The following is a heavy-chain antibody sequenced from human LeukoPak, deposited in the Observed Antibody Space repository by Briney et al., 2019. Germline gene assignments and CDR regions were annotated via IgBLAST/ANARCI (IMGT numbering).Heavy chain of an antibody. V-gene: IGHV3-74*01. D-gene: IGHD3-3*01. J-gene: IGHJ3*02. Sequence: GGSLRLSCAASGFTFNNHWMNWVRQVPGKGLVWVSRISNDGTGKVYADSVKGRITISRDNAKNTLYLQMNSLRAEDTAVYYCAKETLEWSPPDIWGQGTTVTVSS. CDR2: ISNDGTGK. CDR3: AKETLEWSPPDI. CDR1: GFTFNNHW.